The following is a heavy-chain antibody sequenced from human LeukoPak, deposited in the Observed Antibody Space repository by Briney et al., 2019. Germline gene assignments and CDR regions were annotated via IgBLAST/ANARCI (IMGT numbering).Heavy chain of an antibody. D-gene: IGHD5-12*01. CDR2: IWYDGSNK. J-gene: IGHJ4*02. V-gene: IGHV3-33*08. CDR3: AREVNSGYDYFDY. CDR1: GFTLSGFA. Sequence: GGSLRLSCAASGFTLSGFAMHWVRQAPGKGLEWVAVIWYDGSNKYYADSVKGRFTISRDNSKNTLYLQMNSLRAEDTAVYYCAREVNSGYDYFDYWGQGTLVTVSS.